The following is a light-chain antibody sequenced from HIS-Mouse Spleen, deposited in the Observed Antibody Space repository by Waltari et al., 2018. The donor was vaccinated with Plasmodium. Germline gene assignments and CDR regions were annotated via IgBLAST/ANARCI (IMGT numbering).Light chain of an antibody. Sequence: DIVLTQSPATLSLSPGERATLSCSASQSVSSYLAWYQQNPGQAPRLLIYDASNRATGIPARFSGSVSGTDFTLTISSLEPEDFAVYYCQQRSNWPPLTFGGGTKVEIK. J-gene: IGKJ4*01. CDR3: QQRSNWPPLT. CDR2: DAS. V-gene: IGKV3-11*01. CDR1: QSVSSY.